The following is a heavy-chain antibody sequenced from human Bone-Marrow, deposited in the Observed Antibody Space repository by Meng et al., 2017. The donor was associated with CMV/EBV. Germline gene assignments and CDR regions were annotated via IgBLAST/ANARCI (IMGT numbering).Heavy chain of an antibody. CDR2: IYYSGST. D-gene: IGHD2-21*01. CDR3: ARLSMSGMDV. J-gene: IGHJ6*02. CDR1: GGSISSSSYY. V-gene: IGHV4-39*07. Sequence: SAPLSLTCTVSGGSISSSSYYWGWIRQPPGKGLEWIGSIYYSGSTYYNPSLKSRVTISVDTSKNQFSLKLSSVTAADTAVYYCARLSMSGMDVWGQGTTVTVSS.